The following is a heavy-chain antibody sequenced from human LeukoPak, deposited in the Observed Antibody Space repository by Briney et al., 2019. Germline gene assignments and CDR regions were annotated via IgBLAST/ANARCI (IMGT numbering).Heavy chain of an antibody. CDR2: IIPIFGTA. V-gene: IGHV1-69*13. J-gene: IGHJ5*02. CDR3: ARTSLPSIAAPAFDP. CDR1: GGTFSSYA. Sequence: RASVKVSCKASGGTFSSYAISWVRQAPGQGLEWMGGIIPIFGTANYAQKFQGRVTITADESTSTAHMELSSLRSEDTAVYYCARTSLPSIAAPAFDPWGQGTLVTVSS. D-gene: IGHD6-6*01.